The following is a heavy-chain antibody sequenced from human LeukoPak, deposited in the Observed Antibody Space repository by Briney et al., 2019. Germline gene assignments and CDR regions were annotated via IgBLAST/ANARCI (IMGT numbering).Heavy chain of an antibody. V-gene: IGHV3-73*01. J-gene: IGHJ4*02. CDR1: GFTFSGSA. Sequence: GGSLRLSCAASGFTFSGSAMHWVRQASGKGLEWVGCIRSKANSYATAYAASVKGRFTISRDDSKNTAYLQMNSLKTEDTAVYYCTRHWNGDYDWGKFDYWGQGTLVTVSS. D-gene: IGHD4-17*01. CDR2: IRSKANSYAT. CDR3: TRHWNGDYDWGKFDY.